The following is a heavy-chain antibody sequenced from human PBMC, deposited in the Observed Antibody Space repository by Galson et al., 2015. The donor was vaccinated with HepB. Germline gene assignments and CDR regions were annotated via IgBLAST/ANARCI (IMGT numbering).Heavy chain of an antibody. V-gene: IGHV3-30*03. CDR2: ISYDGSNE. CDR3: AREGVMITLGDPFFFDY. Sequence: SLRLSGAVSGFTFTNYGMHWVRQAPGEGLEWVAFISYDGSNEPFADSVKGRFTTFRDRSTNTLYLQMNSLRPEDTAVYYCAREGVMITLGDPFFFDYWGQGTVVTVSS. J-gene: IGHJ4*02. CDR1: GFTFTNYG. D-gene: IGHD3-16*01.